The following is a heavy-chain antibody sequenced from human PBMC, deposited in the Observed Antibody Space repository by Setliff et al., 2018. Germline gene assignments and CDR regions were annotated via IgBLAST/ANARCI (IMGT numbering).Heavy chain of an antibody. D-gene: IGHD6-13*01. V-gene: IGHV1-46*01. CDR1: GYAFTNYY. J-gene: IGHJ4*02. CDR3: VRGGLAAAGKKGVFEH. CDR2: INTGGGSA. Sequence: ASVKVSCKASGYAFTNYYMFWVRQAPGQGPEWMGTINTGGGSASIVDQFRGRVTMTRDTSTSTVYLDLNSLRSDDTAVYYCVRGGLAAAGKKGVFEHWGQGTLVTVSS.